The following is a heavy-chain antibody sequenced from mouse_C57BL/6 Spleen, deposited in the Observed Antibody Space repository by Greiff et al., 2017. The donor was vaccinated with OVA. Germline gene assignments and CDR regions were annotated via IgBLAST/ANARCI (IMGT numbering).Heavy chain of an antibody. CDR1: GYTFTDYY. Sequence: VQLQQSGPELVKPGASVKISCKASGYTFTDYYLNWVKQSHGKSLEWIGDINPNNGGTSYNQKFKGKATLTVDKSSSTAYMELRSLTSEDSAVYYCARADYYGFAYWGQGTLVTVSA. CDR3: ARADYYGFAY. D-gene: IGHD1-1*01. V-gene: IGHV1-26*01. CDR2: INPNNGGT. J-gene: IGHJ3*01.